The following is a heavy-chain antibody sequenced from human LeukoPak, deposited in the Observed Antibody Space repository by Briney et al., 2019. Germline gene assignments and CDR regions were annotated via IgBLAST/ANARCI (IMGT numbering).Heavy chain of an antibody. J-gene: IGHJ4*02. V-gene: IGHV3-33*06. CDR1: GFTFSSYG. D-gene: IGHD4-17*01. Sequence: GGSLRLYCAASGFTFSSYGMHWVRQAPGKGREWVAVIWNDGSNKYYEDSVKGRFTIYRDNSKNTLYLQMNSLRAEDTAVYYCAKSDYGDRYFDYWGQGTPVTVSS. CDR3: AKSDYGDRYFDY. CDR2: IWNDGSNK.